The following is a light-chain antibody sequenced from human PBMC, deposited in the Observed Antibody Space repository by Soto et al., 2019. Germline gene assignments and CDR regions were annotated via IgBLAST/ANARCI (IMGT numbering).Light chain of an antibody. Sequence: QSALTQPASVSGSPGQSITISCTGTSSDVGGYNYVSWFQQHPGKAPKLMIYDVRNRPSGISNRFSGTKSGNTAPLTISGLQAEDEADYYCNSYTSSSTYVFGTGTKLTVL. J-gene: IGLJ1*01. V-gene: IGLV2-14*01. CDR1: SSDVGGYNY. CDR3: NSYTSSSTYV. CDR2: DVR.